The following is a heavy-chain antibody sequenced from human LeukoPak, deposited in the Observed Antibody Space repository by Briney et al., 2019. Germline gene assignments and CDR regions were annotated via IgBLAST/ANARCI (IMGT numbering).Heavy chain of an antibody. D-gene: IGHD6-19*01. CDR3: ARYSSGWIGYFDY. V-gene: IGHV4-59*01. CDR2: IYYDGST. J-gene: IGHJ4*02. CDR1: GDSISNYY. Sequence: SETLSLTCTVSGDSISNYYWGWIRQPPGKKLEYIGYIYYDGSTSYNPSLRSRVTISVDTSKNQFSLNLNSVTAADTAVYYCARYSSGWIGYFDYWGQGTLVTVSS.